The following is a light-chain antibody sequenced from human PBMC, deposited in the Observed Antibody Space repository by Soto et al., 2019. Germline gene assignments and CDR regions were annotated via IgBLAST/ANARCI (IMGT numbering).Light chain of an antibody. CDR2: DVS. Sequence: QSVLTQPASVSGSPGQSITISCTGTSSDVGGYNYVSWYQQHPGKAPKLMIYDVSNRPSGVSNRFSGSKSGNTASLTISGLQAEDEADYYCSSYTSSSNLYAFGTGTKVTVL. CDR1: SSDVGGYNY. J-gene: IGLJ1*01. CDR3: SSYTSSSNLYA. V-gene: IGLV2-14*01.